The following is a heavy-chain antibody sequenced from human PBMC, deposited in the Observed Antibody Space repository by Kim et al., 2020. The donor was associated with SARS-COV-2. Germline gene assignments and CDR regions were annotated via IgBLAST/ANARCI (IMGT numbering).Heavy chain of an antibody. J-gene: IGHJ6*02. CDR3: AARDYYGSGSLHYYYYGMDV. D-gene: IGHD3-10*01. Sequence: GGSLRLSCAASGFTFSSYAMHWVRQAPGKGLEWVAVISYDGSNKYYADSVKGRFTISRDNSKNTLYLQMNSLRAEDTAVYYCAARDYYGSGSLHYYYYGMDVWGQGTTVTVSS. CDR1: GFTFSSYA. CDR2: ISYDGSNK. V-gene: IGHV3-30*04.